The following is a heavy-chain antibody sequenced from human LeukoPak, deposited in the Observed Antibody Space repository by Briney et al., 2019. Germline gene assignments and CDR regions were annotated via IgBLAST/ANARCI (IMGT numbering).Heavy chain of an antibody. CDR3: ARDSPAFYG. J-gene: IGHJ4*02. CDR2: ISYDGSNK. D-gene: IGHD2/OR15-2a*01. Sequence: PGGSLRLSCAASGFTFSSYAMHWVRQAPGKGLEWVAVISYDGSNKYYADSVKGRFTISRDNAKNSLYLQMNSLRAEDTAVYYCARDSPAFYGWGQGTLVTVSS. V-gene: IGHV3-30*04. CDR1: GFTFSSYA.